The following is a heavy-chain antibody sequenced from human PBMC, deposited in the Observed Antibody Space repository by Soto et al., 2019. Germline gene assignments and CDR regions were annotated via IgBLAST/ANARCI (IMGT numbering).Heavy chain of an antibody. Sequence: ASVKVSFKASGYTLTTYVMHWVRQAPGQRLEWMGWINAGNDNTKYSEKFQGRVTITRDTSASTVYMELSSLSSEDTAVYYCAKVGQYYYGMDVWGQGTTVTVSS. D-gene: IGHD3-3*01. CDR3: AKVGQYYYGMDV. J-gene: IGHJ6*02. V-gene: IGHV1-3*01. CDR1: GYTLTTYV. CDR2: INAGNDNT.